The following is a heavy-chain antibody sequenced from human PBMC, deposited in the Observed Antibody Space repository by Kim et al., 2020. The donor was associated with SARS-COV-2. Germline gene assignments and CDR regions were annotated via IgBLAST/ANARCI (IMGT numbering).Heavy chain of an antibody. Sequence: TYSNPSLQSRVTISVDTSKNQFSLKLSSVTAADTAVYYCARAHWRLVDYWGQGTLVTVSS. D-gene: IGHD3-3*01. V-gene: IGHV4-31*02. J-gene: IGHJ4*02. CDR3: ARAHWRLVDY. CDR2: T.